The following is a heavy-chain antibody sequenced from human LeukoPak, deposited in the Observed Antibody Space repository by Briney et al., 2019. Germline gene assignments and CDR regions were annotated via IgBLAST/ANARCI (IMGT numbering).Heavy chain of an antibody. V-gene: IGHV3-30-3*01. Sequence: VGSLRLSCAASGFTFSSYAMHWVRQAPGKGLEGVAVISYDGSNKYYADSVKGRFTISRDNSKNTLYLQMNSLRAEDTAVYYCARDQEEIQLWSPFDYWGQGTLVTVSS. J-gene: IGHJ4*02. CDR3: ARDQEEIQLWSPFDY. CDR1: GFTFSSYA. CDR2: ISYDGSNK. D-gene: IGHD5-18*01.